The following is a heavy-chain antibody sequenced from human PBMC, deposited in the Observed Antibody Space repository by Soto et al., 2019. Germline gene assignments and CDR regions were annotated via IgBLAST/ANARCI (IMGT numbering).Heavy chain of an antibody. CDR1: GYTFTNYG. V-gene: IGHV1-18*04. CDR3: ARDPDTVAATGLTWFDP. J-gene: IGHJ5*02. D-gene: IGHD6-19*01. CDR2: ISGKNGNT. Sequence: QVQLVQSGAEVKKPGASVKVSCKASGYTFTNYGISWVRQAPGQGLEWMGWISGKNGNTKYAQNFQGRVTMTTDSSTTTAYMELGSLRSDDTVVYFCARDPDTVAATGLTWFDPWGQGTLVTVSS.